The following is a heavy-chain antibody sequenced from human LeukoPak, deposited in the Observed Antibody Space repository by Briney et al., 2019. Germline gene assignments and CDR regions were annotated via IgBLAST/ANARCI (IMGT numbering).Heavy chain of an antibody. CDR2: INHSGST. D-gene: IGHD3-10*01. Sequence: SETLSLTCAVYGGSFSGYYWSWIRQPPGKGLEWIGEINHSGSTNYNPSLKSRVTISVDTSKNQFSLKLSSVTAADTAVYYCASTPMVRGVIPQLYWGQGTLVTVSS. V-gene: IGHV4-34*01. J-gene: IGHJ4*02. CDR3: ASTPMVRGVIPQLY. CDR1: GGSFSGYY.